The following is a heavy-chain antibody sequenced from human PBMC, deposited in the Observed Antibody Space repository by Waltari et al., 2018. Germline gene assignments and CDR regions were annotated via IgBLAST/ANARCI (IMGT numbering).Heavy chain of an antibody. CDR2: KRTKANSFGT. CDR3: TAGIVVVVAATAFDY. J-gene: IGHJ4*02. D-gene: IGHD2-15*01. Sequence: EVQLVESGGGLVQPGGSLQLSCAASGFTFSGSAMHWVRQASGKGLEWVGRKRTKANSFGTAYVASVKGRFTSSRDESKSTAYLQMNSLKTEDTAVYYCTAGIVVVVAATAFDYWGQGTLVTVSS. V-gene: IGHV3-73*02. CDR1: GFTFSGSA.